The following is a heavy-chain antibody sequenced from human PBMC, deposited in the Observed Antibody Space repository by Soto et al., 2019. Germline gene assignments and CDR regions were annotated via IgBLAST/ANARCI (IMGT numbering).Heavy chain of an antibody. D-gene: IGHD6-6*01. J-gene: IGHJ4*02. CDR1: GYTFTNYA. V-gene: IGHV1-18*01. Sequence: QVQLVQSGVEVKKPGASVKVSCKASGYTFTNYAISWVRQAPGRGLEWMGWVNTYNGNPNYAQIFQGRVTLTTDTSTGTVYMELRSLKSDDSAIYYRARDFQFSTDWQRFDSWGQGTLVTVSS. CDR3: ARDFQFSTDWQRFDS. CDR2: VNTYNGNP.